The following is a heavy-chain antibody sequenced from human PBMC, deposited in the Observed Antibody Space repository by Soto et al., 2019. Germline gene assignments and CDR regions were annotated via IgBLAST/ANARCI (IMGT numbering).Heavy chain of an antibody. CDR1: GFTFSSYS. V-gene: IGHV3-48*02. CDR2: ISSSSSTI. D-gene: IGHD5-12*01. J-gene: IGHJ4*02. Sequence: EVPLVESGGGLVQPGGSLRLSCAASGFTFSSYSMNWVRQAPGKGLEWVSYISSSSSTIYYADSVKGRFTISRDNAKNSLYLQMNSLRDEDTAVYYCASEGEMATIAQTDYWGQGTLVTVSS. CDR3: ASEGEMATIAQTDY.